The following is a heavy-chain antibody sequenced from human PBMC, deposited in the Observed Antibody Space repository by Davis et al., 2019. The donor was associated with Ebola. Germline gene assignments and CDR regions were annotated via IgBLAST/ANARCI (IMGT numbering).Heavy chain of an antibody. CDR3: ARAGYYYGSGSYLAGFDP. CDR2: MNPNSGNT. J-gene: IGHJ5*02. Sequence: ASVKVSCKASGYTFTSYDINWVRQATGQGLEWMGWMNPNSGNTGYAQKFQGRVTMTRNTSISTAYMELSRLRSDDTAVYYCARAGYYYGSGSYLAGFDPWGQGTLVTVSS. V-gene: IGHV1-8*01. D-gene: IGHD3-10*01. CDR1: GYTFTSYD.